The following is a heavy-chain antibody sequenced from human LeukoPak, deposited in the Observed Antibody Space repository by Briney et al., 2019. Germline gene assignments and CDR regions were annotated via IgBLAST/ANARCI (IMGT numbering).Heavy chain of an antibody. CDR2: ISADNGNT. CDR3: ARVAVVPAGIPYHYYYYMDV. J-gene: IGHJ6*03. CDR1: GYTFTSYG. V-gene: IGHV1-18*01. D-gene: IGHD2-2*01. Sequence: ASVKVSCKASGYTFTSYGISWVRQAPGQGLEWMGWISADNGNTNYAQKLQGRVTMTTDTSTSTAYMELRSLRSDDTAVYYCARVAVVPAGIPYHYYYYMDVWGKGTTVTVSS.